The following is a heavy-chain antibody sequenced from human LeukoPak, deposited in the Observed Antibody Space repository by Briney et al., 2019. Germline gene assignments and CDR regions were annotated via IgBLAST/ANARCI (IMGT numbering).Heavy chain of an antibody. CDR3: AEDVTAMVTSPHDY. J-gene: IGHJ4*02. CDR1: GFTFDDYA. CDR2: ISWNSGSI. V-gene: IGHV3-9*01. Sequence: GGSLRLSCAASGFTFDDYAMHWVRQAPGKGLEWVSGISWNSGSIGYADSVKGRFTISRDNAKNSLYLQMNSLRAEDTALYYCAEDVTAMVTSPHDYWGQGTLVTVSS. D-gene: IGHD5-18*01.